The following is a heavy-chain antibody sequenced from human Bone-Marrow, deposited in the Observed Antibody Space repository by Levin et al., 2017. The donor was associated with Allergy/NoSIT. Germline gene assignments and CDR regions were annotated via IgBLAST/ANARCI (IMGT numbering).Heavy chain of an antibody. J-gene: IGHJ4*02. CDR3: AGTDYYPSSGLVFDY. CDR1: GGSISSYY. Sequence: SETLSLTCSVSGGSISSYYWSWIRQPPGKGLEWIGHIYYSGSGSTNYNPSLKSRVTISVDTSKNQFSLKLSSVTPADTAVYYCAGTDYYPSSGLVFDYWGQGTLVTVSS. D-gene: IGHD3-22*01. V-gene: IGHV4-59*01. CDR2: IYYSGSGST.